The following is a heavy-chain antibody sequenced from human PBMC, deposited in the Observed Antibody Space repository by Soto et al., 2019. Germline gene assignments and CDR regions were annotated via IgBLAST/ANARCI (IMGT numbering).Heavy chain of an antibody. V-gene: IGHV5-51*01. D-gene: IGHD6-13*01. CDR3: ARHHGSPGSYFGMDV. CDR1: GYSFTSYW. Sequence: GESLKISCQGSGYSFTSYWINWVRQMPGKGLEWMGIIYPGDSDTRYSPSFQGQVTISADKSINTAYLQWRSLEASDTAVYYCARHHGSPGSYFGMDVWGRGTTVTVSS. CDR2: IYPGDSDT. J-gene: IGHJ6*02.